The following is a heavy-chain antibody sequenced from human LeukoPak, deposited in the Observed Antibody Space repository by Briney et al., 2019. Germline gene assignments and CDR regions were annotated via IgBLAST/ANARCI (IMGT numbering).Heavy chain of an antibody. CDR2: ISAYNGNT. V-gene: IGHV1-18*01. Sequence: ASVKVSCKASGYTFTSYGISWVRQAPGQGLEWMGWISAYNGNTNYAQKLQGRVTMTTDTSTSTAYMELRSLRSDDTAVYYCARGSSGYSSSWGPYYFDYWGQGTLVTVSS. CDR1: GYTFTSYG. J-gene: IGHJ4*02. CDR3: ARGSSGYSSSWGPYYFDY. D-gene: IGHD6-13*01.